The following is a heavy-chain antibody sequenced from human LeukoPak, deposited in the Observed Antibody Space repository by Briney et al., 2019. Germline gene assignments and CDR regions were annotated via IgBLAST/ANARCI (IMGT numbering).Heavy chain of an antibody. J-gene: IGHJ3*01. CDR1: GFTFSDDW. Sequence: GGSLRLSCAASGFTFSDDWMTWVRQAPGKELAWVANIHEDGSVRHFLDSVKGRFTVSRDNADDSLYLQVYSLRTEDTAVYYCARDPSPNCDATSCNAAYDLWGQGTVVTVSS. CDR2: IHEDGSVR. CDR3: ARDPSPNCDATSCNAAYDL. V-gene: IGHV3-7*01. D-gene: IGHD2-2*01.